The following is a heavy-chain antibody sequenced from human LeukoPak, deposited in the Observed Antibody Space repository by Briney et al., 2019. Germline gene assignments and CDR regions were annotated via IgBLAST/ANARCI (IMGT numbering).Heavy chain of an antibody. CDR3: ARRGAVASTGQVHDAFDI. Sequence: GESLKISCKGSGYSFTNYWIGWVRQMPGKGLEWMGIIYPGDSDTRYSPSFQGQVTISADKSITTAYLQWSSLKASDTAMFYCARRGAVASTGQVHDAFDIWGLGTMVTVSS. J-gene: IGHJ3*02. CDR1: GYSFTNYW. D-gene: IGHD6-19*01. V-gene: IGHV5-51*01. CDR2: IYPGDSDT.